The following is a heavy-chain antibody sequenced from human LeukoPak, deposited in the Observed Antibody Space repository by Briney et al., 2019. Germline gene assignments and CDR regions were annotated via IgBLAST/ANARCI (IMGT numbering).Heavy chain of an antibody. CDR3: ARVGSRDFDF. Sequence: SETLSLTCSVSGYSISYGYYWSWNRQPPGKGLEWIGSINHRGRTYYNPSLKSRLTISVAASKNQFSLKLNSVTAPDTAVYFCARVGSRDFDFWGQGTMVTVSS. D-gene: IGHD3-16*01. CDR1: GYSISYGYY. CDR2: INHRGRT. V-gene: IGHV4-38-2*02. J-gene: IGHJ3*01.